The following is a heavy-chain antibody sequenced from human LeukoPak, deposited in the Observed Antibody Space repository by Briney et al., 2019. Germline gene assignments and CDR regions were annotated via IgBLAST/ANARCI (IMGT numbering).Heavy chain of an antibody. V-gene: IGHV1-46*01. D-gene: IGHD2-2*01. J-gene: IGHJ4*02. CDR3: ARDVRGGGQLLSGIDY. CDR2: INPSGGST. Sequence: GASVKVSCKASRGTFSSYAISWVRQAPGQGLEWMGIINPSGGSTSYAQKFQGRVTMTRDTSTSTVYMELSSLRSEDTAVYYCARDVRGGGQLLSGIDYWGQGTLVTVSS. CDR1: RGTFSSYA.